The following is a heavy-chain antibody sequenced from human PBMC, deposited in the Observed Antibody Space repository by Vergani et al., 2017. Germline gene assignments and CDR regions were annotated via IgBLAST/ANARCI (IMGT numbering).Heavy chain of an antibody. CDR2: ISAYNGNT. J-gene: IGHJ4*02. CDR1: GYTFTSYG. Sequence: QVQLVQSGAEVKKPGASVKVSCKASGYTFTSYGISWVRQAPGQGLEWMGWISAYNGNTNYAQKLQGRVIITRDTSASTAYMELSSLRSEDTAVYYCARGPQARGAIFGVVIGFDYWGQGTLVTVSS. V-gene: IGHV1-18*01. D-gene: IGHD3-3*01. CDR3: ARGPQARGAIFGVVIGFDY.